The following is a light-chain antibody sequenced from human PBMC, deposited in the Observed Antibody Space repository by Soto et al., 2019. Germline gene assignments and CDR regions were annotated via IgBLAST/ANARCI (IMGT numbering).Light chain of an antibody. J-gene: IGKJ4*01. CDR1: RGINSN. CDR3: QQLNSYPLT. Sequence: DIQLTQSPSFLSASVGDRVTITCRASRGINSNLAWYQEKPGKAPKLLIYAASTLQSGVPSRFSGSGSGTEFTLTVSSLQPDDFATYYCQQLNSYPLTFGGGTKVEIK. V-gene: IGKV1-9*01. CDR2: AAS.